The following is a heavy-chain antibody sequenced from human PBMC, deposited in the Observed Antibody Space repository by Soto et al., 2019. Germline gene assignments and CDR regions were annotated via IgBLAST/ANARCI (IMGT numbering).Heavy chain of an antibody. J-gene: IGHJ4*02. Sequence: EGQWLESGGGLVQPGGSRRVSCAASGFTFRNFVLSWVRQAPGKGLEWVSAIRGSGGETFYADSVKGRFTISRDNSKNTLYLQMNSLRDEDTALYFCAQDRGWGVVSPSHDYWGRGTLVTVSS. CDR3: AQDRGWGVVSPSHDY. V-gene: IGHV3-23*01. CDR1: GFTFRNFV. D-gene: IGHD2-21*01. CDR2: IRGSGGET.